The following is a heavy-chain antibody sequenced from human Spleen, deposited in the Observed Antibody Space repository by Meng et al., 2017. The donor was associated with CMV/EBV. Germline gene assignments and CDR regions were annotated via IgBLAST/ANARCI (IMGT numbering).Heavy chain of an antibody. J-gene: IGHJ4*02. CDR2: IYYSGST. V-gene: IGHV4-61*01. Sequence: IVSRGSVNSPNYYWTWIRQPPGKGLEWIGYIYYSGSTQYNPSLNSRVTLSIDKSENQFSLTLYSLTAADTALYYCARQWAGSSFDYWGQGTLVTVSS. CDR3: ARQWAGSSFDY. D-gene: IGHD1-26*01. CDR1: RGSVNSPNYY.